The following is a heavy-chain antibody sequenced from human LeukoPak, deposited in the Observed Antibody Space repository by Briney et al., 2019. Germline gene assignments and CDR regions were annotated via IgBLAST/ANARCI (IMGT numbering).Heavy chain of an antibody. CDR2: IYYSGST. D-gene: IGHD4-11*01. Sequence: MASETLSLTCAVSGYSISSGYYWGWIRQPPGKGLEWIGYIYYSGSTNYNPSLKSRVTISVDTSKNQFSLKLSSVTAADTAVYYCACSNGNWFDPWGQGTLVTVSS. CDR3: ACSNGNWFDP. CDR1: GYSISSGYY. V-gene: IGHV4-61*01. J-gene: IGHJ5*02.